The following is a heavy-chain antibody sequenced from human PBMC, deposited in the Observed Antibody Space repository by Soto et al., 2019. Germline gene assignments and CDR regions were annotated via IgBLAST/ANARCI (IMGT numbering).Heavy chain of an antibody. Sequence: GGSLRLSCAASGFTFNTYAMNWVRQAPGKGLEWVASISGSGGTTYYADSVKGRFTVSRDTSKSTLFLQMNSLSAEDTAVYYCAKGFIVVVTAIRPDDNFDVWGQGTMVTVSS. J-gene: IGHJ3*01. CDR2: ISGSGGTT. V-gene: IGHV3-23*01. D-gene: IGHD2-21*02. CDR1: GFTFNTYA. CDR3: AKGFIVVVTAIRPDDNFDV.